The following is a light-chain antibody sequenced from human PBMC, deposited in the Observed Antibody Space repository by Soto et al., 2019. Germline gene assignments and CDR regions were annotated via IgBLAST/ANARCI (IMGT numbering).Light chain of an antibody. CDR3: CSYAGTNTYV. CDR2: EVN. J-gene: IGLJ1*01. CDR1: SSDLGTFNL. Sequence: QSVLTQPDSVSGSPGQSITIPCTGSSSDLGTFNLVSWYQQHPGKAPKLLIYEVNGRPSGVSNRFSGSKSGTTASLTISGLQTDNEADYFCCSYAGTNTYVFGGGTKVTVL. V-gene: IGLV2-23*02.